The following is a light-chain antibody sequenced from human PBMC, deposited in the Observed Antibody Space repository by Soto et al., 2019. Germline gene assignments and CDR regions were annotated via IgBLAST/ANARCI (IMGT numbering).Light chain of an antibody. CDR2: TAS. Sequence: DIQMTQTPSSLSASVGDRVTITCRASQSISSYLNWYQQKPGKAPKLLIYTASSLQSGVPSRFSGSGSGTDFTLTISSLQVEDFATYYCQQSYSTGITVCQGTRLEIK. J-gene: IGKJ5*01. V-gene: IGKV1-39*01. CDR3: QQSYSTGIT. CDR1: QSISSY.